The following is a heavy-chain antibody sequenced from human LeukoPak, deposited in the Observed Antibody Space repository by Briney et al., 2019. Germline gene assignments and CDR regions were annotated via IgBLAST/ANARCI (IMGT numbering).Heavy chain of an antibody. Sequence: GGSLRLSCAASGFTFSSYGMHWVRQAPGKGLEWVAFIRYDGSNKYYADSVKGRFTISRDNSKNTLYLQMNSLRAEDTAVYYCARVARYSSSWYYYYYYYMDVWGKGTTVTISS. CDR3: ARVARYSSSWYYYYYYYMDV. CDR1: GFTFSSYG. J-gene: IGHJ6*03. CDR2: IRYDGSNK. D-gene: IGHD6-13*01. V-gene: IGHV3-30*02.